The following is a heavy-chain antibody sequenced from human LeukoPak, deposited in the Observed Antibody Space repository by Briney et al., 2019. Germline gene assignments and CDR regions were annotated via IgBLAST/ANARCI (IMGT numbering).Heavy chain of an antibody. D-gene: IGHD2-15*01. V-gene: IGHV3-7*01. J-gene: IGHJ6*03. CDR1: GFTFSSYW. CDR3: VRDNGYCSGGSCYHYYMDV. CDR2: IKQDGSEE. Sequence: GGSLRLSRAVSGFTFSSYWMSWVRQAPGKGLEWVANIKQDGSEEYYVDSVKGRFTISRDNAKNSLDLQMNSLRAEDTAVYYCVRDNGYCSGGSCYHYYMDVWGKGTTVTISS.